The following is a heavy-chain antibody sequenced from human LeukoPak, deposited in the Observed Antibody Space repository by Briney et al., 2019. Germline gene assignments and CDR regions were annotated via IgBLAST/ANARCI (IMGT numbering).Heavy chain of an antibody. CDR3: ARDSPTMGTTGAFDI. CDR1: GFTFSSYG. CDR2: IRYDGSNK. Sequence: PGGSLRPSCAASGFTFSSYGMHWVRQAPGKGLEWVAFIRYDGSNKYYADSVKGRFTISRDNSKNTLYLQMNSLRAEDTAVYYCARDSPTMGTTGAFDIWGQGTMVTVSS. V-gene: IGHV3-30*02. J-gene: IGHJ3*02. D-gene: IGHD1-1*01.